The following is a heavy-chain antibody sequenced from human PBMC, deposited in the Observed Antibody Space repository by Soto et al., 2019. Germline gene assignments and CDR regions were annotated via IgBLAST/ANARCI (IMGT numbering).Heavy chain of an antibody. CDR1: GFTFSSYG. V-gene: IGHV3-30*18. Sequence: QVQLVESGGGVVQPGRSLRLSCAASGFTFSSYGMHWVRQAPGKGLEWVAVISYDGSNKYYADSVKGRFTISRDNSKNTLYLQMNSLRAEDTAVYYCAKDLADGVVNWFDPWGQGTLVTVSS. CDR2: ISYDGSNK. D-gene: IGHD3-10*01. J-gene: IGHJ5*02. CDR3: AKDLADGVVNWFDP.